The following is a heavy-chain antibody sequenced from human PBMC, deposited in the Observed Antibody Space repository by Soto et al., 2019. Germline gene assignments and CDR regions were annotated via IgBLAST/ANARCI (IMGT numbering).Heavy chain of an antibody. J-gene: IGHJ5*02. Sequence: KTSETLSLTCTVSGGSISSSTYYWGWIRQPPGKGLEWIGYIYYSGSTNYNPSLKSRVTISVDTSKNQFSLKLSSVTAADTAVYYCARTSYDSSGTAADPWGQGTLVPVSS. V-gene: IGHV4-61*05. CDR1: GGSISSSTYY. CDR3: ARTSYDSSGTAADP. CDR2: IYYSGST. D-gene: IGHD3-22*01.